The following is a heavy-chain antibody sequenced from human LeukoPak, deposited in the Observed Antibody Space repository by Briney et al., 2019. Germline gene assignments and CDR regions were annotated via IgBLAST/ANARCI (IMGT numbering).Heavy chain of an antibody. D-gene: IGHD6-13*01. CDR1: GYTFTGYY. CDR2: INPNSGGT. J-gene: IGHJ4*02. CDR3: ARSYSSSWLGDY. Sequence: ASVKVSCKASGYTFTGYYMHWVRQAPGQGLEWMGWINPNSGGTNYAQKFQGRVTMTRDTSISTAYMELRSLRSDDTAVYYCARSYSSSWLGDYWGQGTLVTVSS. V-gene: IGHV1-2*02.